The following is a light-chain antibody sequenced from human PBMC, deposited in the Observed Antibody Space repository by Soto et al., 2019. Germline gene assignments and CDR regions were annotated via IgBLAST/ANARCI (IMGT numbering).Light chain of an antibody. V-gene: IGKV1-33*01. CDR1: QDIDKH. J-gene: IGKJ5*01. CDR2: DAS. CDR3: QQYDNLLPIT. Sequence: IQLTQYPSSLSASVGDRVTITCQASQDIDKHLNWYQQKPGKAPKLLIYDASSLQTGVPSRFSGSGSATDFTFTISSLQPEDIATYYCQQYDNLLPITFGQGTRLDI.